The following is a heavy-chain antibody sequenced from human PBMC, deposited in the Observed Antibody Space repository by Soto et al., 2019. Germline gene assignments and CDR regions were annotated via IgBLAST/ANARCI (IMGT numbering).Heavy chain of an antibody. V-gene: IGHV4-4*07. Sequence: PSETLSLTCTVSGGSMSSYYCTWIWQPAGKGLEWIGRVYSSGGTHNNPSLKSRVPISLSTSKTQFSLSLLSVTDAGAAVYYCARGQRFSDWFDPWGQGTLVTSPQ. CDR1: GGSMSSYY. D-gene: IGHD3-3*01. CDR3: ARGQRFSDWFDP. CDR2: VYSSGGT. J-gene: IGHJ5*02.